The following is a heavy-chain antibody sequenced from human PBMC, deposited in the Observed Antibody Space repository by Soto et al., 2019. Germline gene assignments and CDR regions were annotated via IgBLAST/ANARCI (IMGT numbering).Heavy chain of an antibody. V-gene: IGHV4-59*01. CDR3: ARDSKEGVIANNWFDP. D-gene: IGHD3-16*02. CDR2: IYYSGST. J-gene: IGHJ5*02. Sequence: ASETLSLTCTVSGGSISSYYWSWIRQPPGKGLEWIGYIYYSGSTSYNPSLKSRVTISVDTSKNQFSLKLSSVTAADTAVYYCARDSKEGVIANNWFDPWGQGTLVTVSS. CDR1: GGSISSYY.